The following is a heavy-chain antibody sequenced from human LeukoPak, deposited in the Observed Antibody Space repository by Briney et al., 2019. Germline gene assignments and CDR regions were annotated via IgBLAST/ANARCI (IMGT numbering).Heavy chain of an antibody. CDR3: AREGELSPLDY. D-gene: IGHD1-26*01. Sequence: PGGSLRLSCAASGFTFSSYWMSWVRQAPGKGLEWVANIKRDGGQKYYVDSVRGRFTISRDNAKNSLYLQMNSLRAEDTAVYYCAREGELSPLDYWGQGTLVTVSS. V-gene: IGHV3-7*01. J-gene: IGHJ4*02. CDR1: GFTFSSYW. CDR2: IKRDGGQK.